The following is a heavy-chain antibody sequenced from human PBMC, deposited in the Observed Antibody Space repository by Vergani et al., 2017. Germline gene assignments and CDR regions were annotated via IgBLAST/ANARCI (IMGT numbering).Heavy chain of an antibody. Sequence: VQLVESGGGVVQPGGSLRLSCAASGFTFNSYGMHWVRQAPGKGLEWVASISSSSSYIYYADSVKGRFTISRDNSKNTLYLQMSSLRAEDTAVYYCARDQVPAAIRLNVGNYMDVWGKGTTVIVSS. CDR2: ISSSSSYI. CDR1: GFTFNSYG. D-gene: IGHD2-2*02. CDR3: ARDQVPAAIRLNVGNYMDV. V-gene: IGHV3-21*01. J-gene: IGHJ6*03.